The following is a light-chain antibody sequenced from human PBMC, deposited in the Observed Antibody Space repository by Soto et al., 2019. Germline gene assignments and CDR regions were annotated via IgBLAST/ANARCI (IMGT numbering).Light chain of an antibody. V-gene: IGKV1-39*01. CDR1: QSISSY. CDR3: QQTYNALAIT. J-gene: IGKJ5*01. CDR2: AAS. Sequence: DIQMTQSPSSLSASVGDRFTVTCRSSQSISSYLNWYQQKPGKAPKLLIYAASSLQSGVPSRFSGSGSGTDFTLAISSLQPEDFATYYCQQTYNALAITFGQGTRLEI.